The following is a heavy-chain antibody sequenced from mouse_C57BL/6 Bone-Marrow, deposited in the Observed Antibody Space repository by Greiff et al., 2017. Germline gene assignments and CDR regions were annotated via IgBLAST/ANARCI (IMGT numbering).Heavy chain of an antibody. Sequence: VKLMESGPGLVAPSQSLSITCTVSGFSLTSYAISWVRQPPGKGLEWLGVIWTGGGTNYNSALKSRLSISKDNSKSQVFLKMNSLQTDDTARYYCARTPHYGSSYDFDYWGQGTTLTVSS. V-gene: IGHV2-9-1*01. CDR2: IWTGGGT. J-gene: IGHJ2*01. CDR3: ARTPHYGSSYDFDY. D-gene: IGHD1-1*01. CDR1: GFSLTSYA.